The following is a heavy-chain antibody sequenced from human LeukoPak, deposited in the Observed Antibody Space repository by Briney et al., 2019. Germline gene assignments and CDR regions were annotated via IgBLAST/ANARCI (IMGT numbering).Heavy chain of an antibody. CDR3: ARRSYGSWASGGYYGMDV. D-gene: IGHD5-18*01. J-gene: IGHJ6*02. Sequence: KTSETLSLTCAVSGGSISSSNWWSWVRQPPGKGLEWIGEIYHSGSTNYNPSLKSRVTISVDKSKNQFSLKLSSVTAADTAVYYCARRSYGSWASGGYYGMDVWGQGTTVTVSS. CDR1: GGSISSSNW. CDR2: IYHSGST. V-gene: IGHV4-4*02.